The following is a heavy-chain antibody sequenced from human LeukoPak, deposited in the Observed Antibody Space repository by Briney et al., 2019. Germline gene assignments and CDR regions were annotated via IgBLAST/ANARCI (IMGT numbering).Heavy chain of an antibody. CDR3: ARRYCSRAAKLVREDCYGMDV. V-gene: IGHV4-4*02. CDR1: GGSISSSNW. CDR2: IYHSGST. Sequence: PSETLSLTCAVSGGSISSSNWWSWVRQPPGKGLEWIGEIYHSGSTNYNPSLKSRVTISVDKSKNQFSLKLSSVTAADTAVYYCARRYCSRAAKLVREDCYGMDVWGQGTTVTVSS. D-gene: IGHD2-2*01. J-gene: IGHJ6*02.